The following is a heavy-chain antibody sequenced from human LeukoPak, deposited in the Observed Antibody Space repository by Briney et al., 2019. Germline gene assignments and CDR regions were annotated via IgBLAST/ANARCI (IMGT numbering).Heavy chain of an antibody. D-gene: IGHD3-9*01. CDR2: IYHSGST. CDR1: GYSISSGYY. J-gene: IGHJ4*02. V-gene: IGHV4-38-2*02. CDR3: ARDDYDIPIDY. Sequence: SETLSLTCAVSGYSISSGYYWGWIRQAPGKGLEWIGSIYHSGSTYYNPSLKSRVTISVDTSKNQFSLKLSSVTAADTAVYYCARDDYDIPIDYWGQGTLVTVSS.